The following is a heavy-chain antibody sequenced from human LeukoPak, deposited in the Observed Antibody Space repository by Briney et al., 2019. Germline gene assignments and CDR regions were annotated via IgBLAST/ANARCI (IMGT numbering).Heavy chain of an antibody. CDR2: INHSGST. J-gene: IGHJ5*02. V-gene: IGHV4-34*01. Sequence: SETLSLTCAVYGGSFSGYYWSWIRQPPGKGLEWIGEINHSGSTNYNPSLKSRVTISVDTSKNQFSLKLSSVTAADTAVYYCARGRRYNWFDPWGQGTLVTVSS. CDR3: ARGRRYNWFDP. CDR1: GGSFSGYY.